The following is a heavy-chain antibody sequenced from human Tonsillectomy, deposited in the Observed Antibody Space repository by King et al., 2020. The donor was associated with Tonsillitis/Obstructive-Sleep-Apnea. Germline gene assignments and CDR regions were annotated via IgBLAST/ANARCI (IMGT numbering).Heavy chain of an antibody. Sequence: QLQESGPGLVKPSETLSLTCTVSGGSISSSSYYWGWIRQPPGKGLEWIGSIYYSGSTYYNPSLKSRVTISVDTSKNQFSLKLSSVTAADTAVYYCAVRGDFWSGYYTWAVDYFDYWGQGTLVTVSS. V-gene: IGHV4-39*01. CDR3: AVRGDFWSGYYTWAVDYFDY. D-gene: IGHD3-3*01. CDR1: GGSISSSSYY. J-gene: IGHJ4*02. CDR2: IYYSGST.